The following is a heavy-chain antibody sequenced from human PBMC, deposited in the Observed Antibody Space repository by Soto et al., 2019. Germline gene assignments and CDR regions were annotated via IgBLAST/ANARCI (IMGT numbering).Heavy chain of an antibody. CDR1: GGTFSIYW. J-gene: IGHJ6*02. D-gene: IGHD6-13*01. V-gene: IGHV5-51*01. CDR3: ARRNPFRAAIAGDYYYGMDV. Sequence: KVSCKASGGTFSIYWICWVRQMPGKGLEWMGIIYPGDSDTRYSPSFQGQVTISADKSISTAYLQWSSLKASDTAMYYCARRNPFRAAIAGDYYYGMDVWGQGTTVTVSS. CDR2: IYPGDSDT.